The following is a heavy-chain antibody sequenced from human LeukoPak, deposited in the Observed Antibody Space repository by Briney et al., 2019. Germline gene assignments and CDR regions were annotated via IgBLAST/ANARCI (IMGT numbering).Heavy chain of an antibody. Sequence: ASVKVSCKASGYTFTCYYMHWVRQAPGQGLEWMGIINPSGGSTSYAQKFQGRVTMTRDTSTSTVYMELSSLRSEDTAVYYCARAPVGATFFDYWGQGTLVTVSS. D-gene: IGHD1-26*01. V-gene: IGHV1-46*01. J-gene: IGHJ4*02. CDR1: GYTFTCYY. CDR3: ARAPVGATFFDY. CDR2: INPSGGST.